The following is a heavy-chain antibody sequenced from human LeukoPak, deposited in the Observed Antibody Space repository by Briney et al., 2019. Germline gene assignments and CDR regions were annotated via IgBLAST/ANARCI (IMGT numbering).Heavy chain of an antibody. D-gene: IGHD3-22*01. J-gene: IGHJ3*02. Sequence: SVKVSCKASGGTFSSYTISWVRQAPGQGLEWMGRIIPILGIANYAQKFQGRVTITADKSTSTAYMELSSLRSEDTAVYYCALSSGYHAFDIWGQGTMVTVPS. CDR3: ALSSGYHAFDI. V-gene: IGHV1-69*02. CDR1: GGTFSSYT. CDR2: IIPILGIA.